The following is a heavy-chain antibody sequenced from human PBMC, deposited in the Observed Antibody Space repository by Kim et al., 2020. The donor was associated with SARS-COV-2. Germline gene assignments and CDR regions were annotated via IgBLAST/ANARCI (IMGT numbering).Heavy chain of an antibody. CDR3: ARGVGYCSSTICYGGWFDP. V-gene: IGHV4-34*01. D-gene: IGHD2-2*01. J-gene: IGHJ5*02. CDR2: INHSGST. Sequence: SETLSLTCAVYGGSFSGYYWSWIRQPPGKGLEWIGEINHSGSTNYNPSLKSRVTISVDTSKNQFSLKLSSVTAADTAVYYCARGVGYCSSTICYGGWFDPWGQGTLVTVSS. CDR1: GGSFSGYY.